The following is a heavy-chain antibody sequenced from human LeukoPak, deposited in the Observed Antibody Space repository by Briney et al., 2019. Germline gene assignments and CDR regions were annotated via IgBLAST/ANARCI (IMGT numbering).Heavy chain of an antibody. D-gene: IGHD1-1*01. V-gene: IGHV3-48*03. CDR3: ARDLDLNWFDP. Sequence: GGSLRLSCAASGFTFSSYEMNWVRQAPGKGLEWVSYISSSGSTIYYSDSVKGRFTISRDNAKNSLYLQMNSLRAEDTAVYYCARDLDLNWFDPWGQGTLVTVSS. CDR2: ISSSGSTI. CDR1: GFTFSSYE. J-gene: IGHJ5*02.